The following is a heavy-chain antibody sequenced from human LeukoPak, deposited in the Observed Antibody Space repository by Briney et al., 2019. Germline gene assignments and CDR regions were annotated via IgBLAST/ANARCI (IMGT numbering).Heavy chain of an antibody. D-gene: IGHD1-26*01. J-gene: IGHJ4*02. CDR3: ANSLVGATRGY. CDR2: ISGSSGSGRT. Sequence: GGSLRLSCVASGITFSSYAMSWVRQAPGKGLEWVSGISGSSGSGRTHYIGTVKGRFIISRDNSKNTLYLQMNSLRAEDTAVYYCANSLVGATRGYWGQGTLVTVSS. V-gene: IGHV3-23*01. CDR1: GITFSSYA.